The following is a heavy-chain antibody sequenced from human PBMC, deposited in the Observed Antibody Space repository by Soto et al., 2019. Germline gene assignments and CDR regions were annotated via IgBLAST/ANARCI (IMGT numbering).Heavy chain of an antibody. J-gene: IGHJ6*02. V-gene: IGHV4-34*01. CDR3: ARCDIVVVPAASLYYYYGMDV. D-gene: IGHD2-2*01. CDR2: INHSGST. CDR1: GGSFSGYY. Sequence: SETLSLTCAVYGGSFSGYYWSWIRQPPGKGLEWIGEINHSGSTNYNPSLKSRVTISVDTSKNQFSLKLSSVTAADTAVYYCARCDIVVVPAASLYYYYGMDVWGQGTTVTVSS.